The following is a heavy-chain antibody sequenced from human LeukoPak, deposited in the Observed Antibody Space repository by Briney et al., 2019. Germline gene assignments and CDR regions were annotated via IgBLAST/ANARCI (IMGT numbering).Heavy chain of an antibody. J-gene: IGHJ4*02. D-gene: IGHD6-13*01. V-gene: IGHV1-8*01. CDR1: GYTFTSHD. CDR2: MNPNGGNT. CDR3: ASALKRGSAGTLIDY. Sequence: ASVKVSCKASGYTFTSHDINWVRQATGQGLEWMGWMNPNGGNTGYAQKFQDRVTMTRNTSISTAYMELSSLESEDTAVYYCASALKRGSAGTLIDYWGQGTLVTVSS.